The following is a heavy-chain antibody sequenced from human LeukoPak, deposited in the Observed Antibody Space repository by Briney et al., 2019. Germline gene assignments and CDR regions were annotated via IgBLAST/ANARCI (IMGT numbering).Heavy chain of an antibody. Sequence: GGSLRLSCAASGFTFSSYAMSWVRQAPGKGLEWVSGISGSGDNTYYADSVKGRFTISRDNSKNTLYVQMNSLRTEDTAVYYCAKGRVGANGYYYYGMDVWGQGTTVTVSS. J-gene: IGHJ6*02. CDR3: AKGRVGANGYYYYGMDV. CDR1: GFTFSSYA. CDR2: ISGSGDNT. V-gene: IGHV3-23*01. D-gene: IGHD1-26*01.